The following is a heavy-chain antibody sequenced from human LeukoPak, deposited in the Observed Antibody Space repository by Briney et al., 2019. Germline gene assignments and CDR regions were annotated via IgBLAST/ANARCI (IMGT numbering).Heavy chain of an antibody. Sequence: PGGSLRLSCAASGFMFSNYVMSWVLQAPGEGLEWVSAISESGGATEYADSVKGRFTISRDNSKNTLYLQMNSLRAEDTAVYYCAKAPVGHCSGAFCYHFDSWGQGTLVTVSS. CDR3: AKAPVGHCSGAFCYHFDS. J-gene: IGHJ4*02. CDR2: ISESGGAT. D-gene: IGHD2-15*01. CDR1: GFMFSNYV. V-gene: IGHV3-23*01.